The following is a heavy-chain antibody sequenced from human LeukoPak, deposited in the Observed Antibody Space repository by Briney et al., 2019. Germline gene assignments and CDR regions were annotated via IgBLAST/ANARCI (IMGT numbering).Heavy chain of an antibody. CDR3: ARAPYSSSSYFDY. J-gene: IGHJ4*02. D-gene: IGHD6-6*01. V-gene: IGHV3-21*01. Sequence: PGGSLRLSCAASGFTFSNYAMNWVRQAPGKGLAWVSSISSSGSYIYFADSVRGRFTISRDNAENSLYLQMNSLRAEDTAVYYCARAPYSSSSYFDYWGQGTLVTVSS. CDR2: ISSSGSYI. CDR1: GFTFSNYA.